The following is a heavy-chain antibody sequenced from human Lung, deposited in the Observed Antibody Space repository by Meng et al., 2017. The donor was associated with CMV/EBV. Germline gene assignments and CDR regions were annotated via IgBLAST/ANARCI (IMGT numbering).Heavy chain of an antibody. Sequence: SETLSLXCTVYGGSFNAYYYNWFRQAPGKGLEWIGEINHSGSTKYNPSLKSRVTISVDKSKNQFSLRLTSVTAADTAVFYCASESATYLGGRIYYHGMDVWXQGTTVTVSS. J-gene: IGHJ6*02. V-gene: IGHV4-34*01. D-gene: IGHD1-26*01. CDR3: ASESATYLGGRIYYHGMDV. CDR1: GGSFNAYY. CDR2: INHSGST.